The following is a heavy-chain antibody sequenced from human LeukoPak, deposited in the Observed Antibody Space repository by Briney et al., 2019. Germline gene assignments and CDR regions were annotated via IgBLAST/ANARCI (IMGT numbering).Heavy chain of an antibody. J-gene: IGHJ3*02. Sequence: AASVKVSCKASGYTFTSYAMNWVRQAPGQGLEWMGWINTNTGNPTYAQGFTGRFVFSLDTSVSTAYLQISSLKAEDTAVYYCARDSWADVEMATSAFDIWGQGTMVTVSS. CDR3: ARDSWADVEMATSAFDI. CDR1: GYTFTSYA. V-gene: IGHV7-4-1*02. CDR2: INTNTGNP. D-gene: IGHD5-24*01.